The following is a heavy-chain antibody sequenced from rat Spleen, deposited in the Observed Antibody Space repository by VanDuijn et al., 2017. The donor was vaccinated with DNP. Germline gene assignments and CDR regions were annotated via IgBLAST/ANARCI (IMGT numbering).Heavy chain of an antibody. CDR1: GFTFSNYW. V-gene: IGHV5-31*01. J-gene: IGHJ4*01. CDR3: VRSVMVTRGYVMEA. Sequence: EVQLVESGGDLVQPRRSLKLSCVASGFTFSNYWMTWIRQVPGKGLEWVASITSSGGSIYYPDSVKGRFTISRDNANNNIHLQMNSLRSEDTATYYGVRSVMVTRGYVMEAWGQGTSVTVSS. CDR2: ITSSGGSI. D-gene: IGHD1-12*03.